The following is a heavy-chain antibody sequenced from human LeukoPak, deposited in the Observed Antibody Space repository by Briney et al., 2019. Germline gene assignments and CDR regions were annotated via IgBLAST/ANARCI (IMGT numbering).Heavy chain of an antibody. J-gene: IGHJ4*02. D-gene: IGHD1-26*01. CDR3: ARDIRWELYEYYFDY. V-gene: IGHV3-33*01. Sequence: GGSLRLSCAAFGFTFSSYGMHWVRHAPGKGVEWGAVIWYDGSNNYYADSVKGRFTISRDNSKNTLYLQMNSLRAEDTAVYYCARDIRWELYEYYFDYWGQGTLVTVSS. CDR1: GFTFSSYG. CDR2: IWYDGSNN.